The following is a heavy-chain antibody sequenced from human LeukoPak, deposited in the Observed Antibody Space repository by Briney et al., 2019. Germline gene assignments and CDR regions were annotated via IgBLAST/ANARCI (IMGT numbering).Heavy chain of an antibody. J-gene: IGHJ1*01. CDR3: ARRRYYDSTGYLD. D-gene: IGHD3-22*01. CDR2: IYYSGST. Sequence: SETLSLTCTVSGGYIRSSSYYWDWIRQPSGRGPEWIGSIYYSGSTYYNPSLKSRVTIFLDTSKNQLSLKLASVTAADTAVYYCARRRYYDSTGYLDWGQGTLVTVSS. CDR1: GGYIRSSSYY. V-gene: IGHV4-39*01.